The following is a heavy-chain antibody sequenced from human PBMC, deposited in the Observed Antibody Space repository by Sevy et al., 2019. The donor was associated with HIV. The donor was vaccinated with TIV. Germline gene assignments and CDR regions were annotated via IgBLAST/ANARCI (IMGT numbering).Heavy chain of an antibody. J-gene: IGHJ6*02. D-gene: IGHD3-22*01. CDR1: GITFSDHY. V-gene: IGHV3-11*01. CDR3: VRDSPYTSDDHWYFGIDV. Sequence: GGSLRLSCAASGITFSDHYMSWIRQAPGKGLEWVAYITNSGTTKYYADSVQGRFTISRDNARNSLYLQMNSLTADDAAVYYCVRDSPYTSDDHWYFGIDVWGQGTTVTVSS. CDR2: ITNSGTTK.